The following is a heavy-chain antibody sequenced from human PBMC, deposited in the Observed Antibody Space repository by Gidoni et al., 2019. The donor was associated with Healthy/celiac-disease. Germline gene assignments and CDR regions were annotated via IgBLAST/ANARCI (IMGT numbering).Heavy chain of an antibody. Sequence: QVQLQQWRAGLVKPSETLSLTCAVYGGSFSGYYCSWTRQPPGKGLVWIGEINHSGSTNYNPSLTSRVTISVATSKNQFSLKLGSVTAADTAVYYCARLGLGLGIPSDYWGQGTLVTVSS. J-gene: IGHJ4*02. V-gene: IGHV4-34*01. CDR3: ARLGLGLGIPSDY. D-gene: IGHD6-19*01. CDR2: INHSGST. CDR1: GGSFSGYY.